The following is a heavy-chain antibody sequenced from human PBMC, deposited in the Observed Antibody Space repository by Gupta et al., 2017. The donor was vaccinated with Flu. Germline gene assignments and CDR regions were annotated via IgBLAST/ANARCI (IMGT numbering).Heavy chain of an antibody. Sequence: EVQLLESGGGLVQPVGSLRVSCAASGFTFSNYAMSWVRQAPGKGLEWGSSLSGSGGSTYYADSVKGRFTISRDNSKNTLYLQMNSLRAEDTAVYYCAKAGTRITVIVGDTWGQGTMVTVSS. CDR3: AKAGTRITVIVGDT. V-gene: IGHV3-23*01. J-gene: IGHJ3*02. CDR2: LSGSGGST. CDR1: GFTFSNYA. D-gene: IGHD3-22*01.